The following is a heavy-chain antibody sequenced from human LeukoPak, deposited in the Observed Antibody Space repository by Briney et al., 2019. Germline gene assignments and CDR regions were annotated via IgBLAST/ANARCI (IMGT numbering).Heavy chain of an antibody. J-gene: IGHJ4*02. CDR2: ISYDGSNK. D-gene: IGHD6-19*01. CDR3: ATLYSSGWPYFDY. V-gene: IGHV3-30*03. Sequence: GGSLRLSCAASGFTFSSYGMHWVRQAPGKGLEWVAVISYDGSNKYYADSVKGRFTISRDNSKNTLYLQMNSLRSEDTAVYYCATLYSSGWPYFDYWGQGTLVTVSS. CDR1: GFTFSSYG.